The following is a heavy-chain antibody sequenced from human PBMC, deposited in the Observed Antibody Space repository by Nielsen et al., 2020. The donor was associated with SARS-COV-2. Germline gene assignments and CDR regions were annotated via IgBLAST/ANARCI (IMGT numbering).Heavy chain of an antibody. V-gene: IGHV4-59*01. CDR2: IYYSGST. Sequence: SETLSLTCTVSGASISSYYWSCIRQPPGKGLEWIGDIYYSGSTNYNPSLKSRVTISVDTSKNQFSLKLSSVTAADTAVYYCARIGRKRVGATGYYYYMDVWGKGTTVTVSS. J-gene: IGHJ6*03. CDR3: ARIGRKRVGATGYYYYMDV. D-gene: IGHD1-26*01. CDR1: GASISSYY.